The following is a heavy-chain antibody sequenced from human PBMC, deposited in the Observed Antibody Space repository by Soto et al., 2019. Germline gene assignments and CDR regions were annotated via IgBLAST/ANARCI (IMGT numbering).Heavy chain of an antibody. J-gene: IGHJ3*02. CDR3: VRVTRFTDAFDI. V-gene: IGHV4-34*02. D-gene: IGHD3-10*01. CDR2: INHNADS. Sequence: QVHLQQWGAGLLKPSETLSLTCAVYGGSFGSSYWAWIRQSPGKGLEWIGEINHNADSNYNPSLKMRVTISLDMSENLFYLKVTSVAAADTAVYYCVRVTRFTDAFDIWGQGTPVIVSS. CDR1: GGSFGSSY.